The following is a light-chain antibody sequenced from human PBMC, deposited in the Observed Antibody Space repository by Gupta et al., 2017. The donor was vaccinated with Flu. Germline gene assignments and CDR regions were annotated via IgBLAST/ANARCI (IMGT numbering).Light chain of an antibody. CDR1: YGSVSTVHH. J-gene: IGLJ3*02. CDR3: VLRVNNVIWV. CDR2: STD. Sequence: QTVVTQEPTLSVSPGGTVTLTCGLKYGSVSTVHHPSWFQQTPGQPPRTLIHSTDTRSSGVPDRFSGSILENKAALTITGAQADDEADYYCVLRVNNVIWVFGGGTKLTVL. V-gene: IGLV8-61*01.